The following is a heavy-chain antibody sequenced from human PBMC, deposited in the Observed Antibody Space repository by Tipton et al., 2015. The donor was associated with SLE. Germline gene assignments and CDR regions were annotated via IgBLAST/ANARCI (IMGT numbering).Heavy chain of an antibody. CDR1: GFTFSSYS. V-gene: IGHV3-21*01. Sequence: SLRLSCAASGFTFSSYSMNWVRQAPGKGLEWVSSISSSSSYIYYADSVKGRFTISRDNAKNSLYLQTNSLRAEDTAVYYCARDNARGSGSFDYWGQGTLVTVSS. J-gene: IGHJ4*02. CDR2: ISSSSSYI. D-gene: IGHD3-10*01. CDR3: ARDNARGSGSFDY.